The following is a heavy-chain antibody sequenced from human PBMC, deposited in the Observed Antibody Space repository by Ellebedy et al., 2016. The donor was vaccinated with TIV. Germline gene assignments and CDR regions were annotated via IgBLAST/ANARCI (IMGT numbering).Heavy chain of an antibody. CDR1: GFIFNNYG. D-gene: IGHD4-17*01. J-gene: IGHJ4*02. CDR3: VKSIGVTVMGAAGFDY. CDR2: IWYDGSNK. V-gene: IGHV3-30*02. Sequence: GESLKISCTASGFIFNNYGMHWVRQAPGKGLEWVAFIWYDGSNKYYGDSVKGRFTISRDNAKNSLYLQMNSLRPEDTALYYCVKSIGVTVMGAAGFDYWGQGTLVTVSS.